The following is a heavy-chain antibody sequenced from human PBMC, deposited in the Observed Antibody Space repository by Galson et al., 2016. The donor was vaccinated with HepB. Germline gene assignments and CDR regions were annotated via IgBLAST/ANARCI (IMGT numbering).Heavy chain of an antibody. Sequence: QSGAEVKKPGESLKISCTTSGYKFTGKWIGWVRQKPGKGLEWMGIIYPGDSDTRYSPSFQAQVPISADKSTNAAHLQWSSLEASDTATYYCARSACSGGACYSFWYFDIWGRGTPVTVSS. CDR3: ARSACSGGACYSFWYFDI. J-gene: IGHJ2*01. V-gene: IGHV5-51*01. D-gene: IGHD2-15*01. CDR1: GYKFTGKW. CDR2: IYPGDSDT.